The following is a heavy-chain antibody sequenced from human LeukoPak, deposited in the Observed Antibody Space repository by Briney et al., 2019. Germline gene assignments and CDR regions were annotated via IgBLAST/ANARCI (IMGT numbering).Heavy chain of an antibody. J-gene: IGHJ4*02. Sequence: PGGSLRLSCAASGFTFGSYGMHWVRQAPGKGLEWVAFIRYDGSNKYYADSVKGRFTISRDNSKNTLYLQMNSLRAEDTAVYYCAKETYGDYGAFDYWGQGTLVTVSS. CDR1: GFTFGSYG. D-gene: IGHD4-17*01. V-gene: IGHV3-30*02. CDR3: AKETYGDYGAFDY. CDR2: IRYDGSNK.